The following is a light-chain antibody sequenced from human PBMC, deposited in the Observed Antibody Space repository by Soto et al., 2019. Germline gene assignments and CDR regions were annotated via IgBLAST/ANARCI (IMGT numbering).Light chain of an antibody. J-gene: IGLJ2*01. CDR1: SSDVGGYNY. CDR2: EVS. CDR3: TSYTSATPVV. Sequence: QSALTQPASVSGSPGQSITISCTGTSSDVGGYNYVSWYQHLPGRAPKLIIYEVSHRPSGVSNRFSGSKSGNTASLTISGLQAEDEADYYCTSYTSATPVVFGGGTKLTVL. V-gene: IGLV2-14*01.